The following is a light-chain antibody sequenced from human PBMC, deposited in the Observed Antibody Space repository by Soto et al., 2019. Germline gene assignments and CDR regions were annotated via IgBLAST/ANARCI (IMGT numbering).Light chain of an antibody. V-gene: IGKV1-17*01. CDR3: LQYNSYPYT. CDR2: AAS. CDR1: QGIRND. J-gene: IGKJ2*01. Sequence: DIQMTQSPSSLSTSVGDRVTITCRASQGIRNDLSWYQQRPGKAPKRLIYAASSLQSGVPSRFSGSGSGTEFTLTISSLQPEDFATYSCLQYNSYPYTFGQGTKLEIK.